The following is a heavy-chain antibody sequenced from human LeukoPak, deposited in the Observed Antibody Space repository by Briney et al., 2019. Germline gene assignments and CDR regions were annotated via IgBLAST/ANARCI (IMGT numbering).Heavy chain of an antibody. CDR1: GFTFNNYA. V-gene: IGHV3-30*04. D-gene: IGHD3-16*01. CDR2: ISRDGTVQ. CDR3: AKVSRFFGGHFDY. Sequence: PGGSLRLSCAASGFTFNNYAMHWVRQAPGEGLEWVAVISRDGTVQYYADSVKGRLTISRDNAKNTLYLQMNSLRVEDTAIYYCAKVSRFFGGHFDYWGQGTLVTVSS. J-gene: IGHJ4*02.